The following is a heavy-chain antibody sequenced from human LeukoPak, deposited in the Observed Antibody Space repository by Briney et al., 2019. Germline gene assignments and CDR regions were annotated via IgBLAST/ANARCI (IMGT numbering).Heavy chain of an antibody. D-gene: IGHD6-19*01. CDR3: ATSKGPGAVAGLFDY. Sequence: ASVKVSCKASGYAFTSFDINWVRQATGQGLEWMGYMNPNSGNTGYAQKFQGRVTMTEDTSTDTAYMELSSLRSEDTAVYYCATSKGPGAVAGLFDYWGQGTLVTVSS. V-gene: IGHV1-8*01. CDR1: GYAFTSFD. J-gene: IGHJ4*02. CDR2: MNPNSGNT.